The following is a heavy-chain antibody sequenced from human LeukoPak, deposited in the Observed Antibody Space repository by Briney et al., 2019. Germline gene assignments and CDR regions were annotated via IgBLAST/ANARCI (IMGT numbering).Heavy chain of an antibody. Sequence: SETLSLTCTVSGGSISSYYWSWIRQPAGKGLEWIGRIYTSGSTNYNPSLKSRVTISVDTSKNQFSLKLSSVTAADTAVYYCARERAYSSSGGYFDYSGGYFDYWGQGTLVTVSS. CDR1: GGSISSYY. V-gene: IGHV4-4*07. CDR2: IYTSGST. CDR3: ARERAYSSSGGYFDYSGGYFDY. D-gene: IGHD6-13*01. J-gene: IGHJ4*02.